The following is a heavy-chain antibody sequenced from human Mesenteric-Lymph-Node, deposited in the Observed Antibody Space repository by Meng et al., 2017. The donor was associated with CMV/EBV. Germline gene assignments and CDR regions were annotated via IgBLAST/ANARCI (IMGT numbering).Heavy chain of an antibody. D-gene: IGHD5-24*01. Sequence: SGDTFTNYAISWVRQAPGQGLEWMGGIIPMFGTATYAQKFLGRVTITADGSTSTTYLELNSLTSEDTAVYYCARDLDSDNYFWYFDLWGRGTLVTVSS. J-gene: IGHJ2*01. V-gene: IGHV1-69*01. CDR2: IIPMFGTA. CDR1: GDTFTNYA. CDR3: ARDLDSDNYFWYFDL.